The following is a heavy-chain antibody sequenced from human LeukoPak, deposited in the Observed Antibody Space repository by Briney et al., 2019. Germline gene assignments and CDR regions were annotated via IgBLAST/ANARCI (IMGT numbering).Heavy chain of an antibody. J-gene: IGHJ4*02. CDR1: GFAFSNFY. V-gene: IGHV3-23*01. CDR2: ISGSGGGT. D-gene: IGHD3-16*01. Sequence: GGSLRLSCAASGFAFSNFYMSWLRQAPGKGLEWVSAISGSGGGTFYADSAKGRFTISRDNSKNTLYLQMNSLRAEDTAVYYCAKEVGGFDYWGQGTLVTVSS. CDR3: AKEVGGFDY.